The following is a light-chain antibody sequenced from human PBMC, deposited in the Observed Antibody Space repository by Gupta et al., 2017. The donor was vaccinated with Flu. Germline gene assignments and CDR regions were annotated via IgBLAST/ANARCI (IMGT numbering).Light chain of an antibody. Sequence: EIVMTQSPESLALSLGERATLNCKSSQSGLFDSNNKEYLAWFQQKPGQPPRLLISRASTRELGVPDRFSGRGSETAFALTITSLRAEDVGVYYCQQHLKTPFNFGHGTKVEIK. CDR1: QSGLFDSNNKEY. V-gene: IGKV4-1*01. J-gene: IGKJ1*01. CDR2: RAS. CDR3: QQHLKTPFN.